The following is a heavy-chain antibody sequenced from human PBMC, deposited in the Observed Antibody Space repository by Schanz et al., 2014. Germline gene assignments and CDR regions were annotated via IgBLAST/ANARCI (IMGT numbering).Heavy chain of an antibody. Sequence: QVHLVQSGAEVKKPGSSVKVSCKASGGTFSSDTFSWVRQAPGQGLEWMGWISAYNGHTDYAQKLQGRVTLTTDTSTSTAYMELRSLRSDDTAVYYCARDRLECGAECYSVEVFEIWGQGTLVIVSS. J-gene: IGHJ4*02. CDR2: ISAYNGHT. D-gene: IGHD2-21*01. CDR3: ARDRLECGAECYSVEVFEI. V-gene: IGHV1-18*01. CDR1: GGTFSSDT.